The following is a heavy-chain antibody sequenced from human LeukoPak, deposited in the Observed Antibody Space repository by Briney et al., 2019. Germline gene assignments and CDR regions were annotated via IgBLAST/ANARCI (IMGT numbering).Heavy chain of an antibody. Sequence: PSETLSLTCAAYGGSFSPYYWSWIRQPPGKGLEWIGEINHSGSTNYNPSVKSRVTISVDTSKNQFSLRLSSVTAADTAVYYCARGGFYCGGDCYVDYWGQGTLVTVSS. CDR1: GGSFSPYY. CDR2: INHSGST. D-gene: IGHD2-21*02. CDR3: ARGGFYCGGDCYVDY. V-gene: IGHV4-34*01. J-gene: IGHJ4*02.